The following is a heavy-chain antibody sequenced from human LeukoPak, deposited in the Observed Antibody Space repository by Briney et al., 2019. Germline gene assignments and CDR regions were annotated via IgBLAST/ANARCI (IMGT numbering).Heavy chain of an antibody. V-gene: IGHV3-23*01. CDR2: ISGSGGST. Sequence: AGGSLRLSCAASGFTFNKFAMSWVRQAPGKGLEWVSAISGSGGSTYYADSVKGRFTISRDNSKNTLYLQMNSLRAEDTAVYYCAKEASPITGTTGHDYWGQGTLVTVSS. J-gene: IGHJ4*02. CDR3: AKEASPITGTTGHDY. D-gene: IGHD1-7*01. CDR1: GFTFNKFA.